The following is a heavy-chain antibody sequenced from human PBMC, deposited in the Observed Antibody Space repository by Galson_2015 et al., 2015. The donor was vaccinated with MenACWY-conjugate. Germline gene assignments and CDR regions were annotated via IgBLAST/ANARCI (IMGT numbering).Heavy chain of an antibody. V-gene: IGHV5-51*01. CDR1: GYSFTNYW. CDR3: ARHPPGGRGMDV. CDR2: INPADSNI. D-gene: IGHD1-26*01. J-gene: IGHJ6*02. Sequence: QSGAEVTKPGESLKISCTGSGYSFTNYWIAWVRQMPGKGLEWVGLINPADSNIRYSPSFQGQVTISADESISTAHQQWSSLKASDTATYYCARHPPGGRGMDVWGQGTTVTVSS.